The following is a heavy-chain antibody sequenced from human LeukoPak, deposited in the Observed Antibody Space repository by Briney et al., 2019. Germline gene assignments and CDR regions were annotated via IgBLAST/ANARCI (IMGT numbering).Heavy chain of an antibody. V-gene: IGHV1-18*01. J-gene: IGHJ4*02. Sequence: ASVTVSCTASGYTFTSYGISWVRQAPGQGLEWMGWISAYNGNTNYSQKPQGRVTMTTDTSTSTAYMELRSLRSDDTAVYYCARDRRYCTNGVCYRFDYWGQGTLVTVSS. CDR2: ISAYNGNT. CDR3: ARDRRYCTNGVCYRFDY. D-gene: IGHD2-8*01. CDR1: GYTFTSYG.